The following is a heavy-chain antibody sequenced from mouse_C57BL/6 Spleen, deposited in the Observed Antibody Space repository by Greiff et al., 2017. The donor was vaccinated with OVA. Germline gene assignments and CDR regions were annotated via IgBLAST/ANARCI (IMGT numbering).Heavy chain of an antibody. Sequence: QVQLQQPGAELVKPGASVKLSCKASGYTFTSYWMQWVKQRPGQGLEWIGEIDPSASYTNYNQKFKGKATLTVDTSSSTAYMQLSSLTSEDSAVYYCARSRYSNYPDYWGQGTSVTVSS. CDR3: ARSRYSNYPDY. D-gene: IGHD2-5*01. CDR1: GYTFTSYW. J-gene: IGHJ4*01. CDR2: IDPSASYT. V-gene: IGHV1-50*01.